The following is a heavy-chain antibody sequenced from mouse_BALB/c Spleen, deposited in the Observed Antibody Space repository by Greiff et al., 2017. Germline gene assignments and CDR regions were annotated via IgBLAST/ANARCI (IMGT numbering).Heavy chain of an antibody. CDR1: GFNINDYY. CDR3: NGYGSCFDY. D-gene: IGHD1-1*02. Sequence: EVQLQQSGAELVRPGASVKLSCTASGFNINDYYMHWVKQRPEQGLEWIGWIDPENGDTDYAPKFQGKATMTADTSSNTAYLQLSSLTSEDTAVYCCNGYGSCFDYWGQGTTVTVSA. V-gene: IGHV14-4*02. J-gene: IGHJ3*01. CDR2: IDPENGDT.